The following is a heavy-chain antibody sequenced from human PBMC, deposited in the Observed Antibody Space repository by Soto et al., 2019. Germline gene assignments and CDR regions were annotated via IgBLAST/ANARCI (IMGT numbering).Heavy chain of an antibody. J-gene: IGHJ6*01. CDR2: VNDRGGST. D-gene: IGHD3-16*01. CDR3: ARWGSGTNFYYHYAMHV. CDR1: GFTFWNFA. V-gene: IGHV3-23*01. Sequence: EVQLLESGGGLVQPGGSLRLSCSTSGFTFWNFAMAWVRQGPGKGLEWVSTVNDRGGSTYYADSVKGRFTISRDDSENTLHLQMSSLRTDDTAIYYCARWGSGTNFYYHYAMHVW.